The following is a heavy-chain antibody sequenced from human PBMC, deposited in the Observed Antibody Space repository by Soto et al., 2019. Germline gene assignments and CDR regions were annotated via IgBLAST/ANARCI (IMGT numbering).Heavy chain of an antibody. V-gene: IGHV5-10-1*01. CDR2: MDLGCSET. Sequence: GGSLETYCTASGYSFNTYWIHWVLQLPGKGMEWMWKMDLGCSETTYSPSFQGHGTTSVDKTITTASLQWSSPEASDTAMDYCARLRHGDRNSGMDGWGQGTPVTVSS. J-gene: IGHJ6*02. CDR1: GYSFNTYW. CDR3: ARLRHGDRNSGMDG.